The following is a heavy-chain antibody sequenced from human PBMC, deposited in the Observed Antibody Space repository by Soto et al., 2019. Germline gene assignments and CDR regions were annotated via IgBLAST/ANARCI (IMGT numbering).Heavy chain of an antibody. V-gene: IGHV4-39*01. J-gene: IGHJ4*02. Sequence: SETLSLTCTVSGGSISSSSYYWGWIRQPPGKGLEWIGSIYYSGSTYYNPSLKSRVTISVDTSKNQFSLKLSSVTAADTAVYYCARRSRVDNSSSWLLDYWGQGTLVTVSS. CDR3: ARRSRVDNSSSWLLDY. D-gene: IGHD6-13*01. CDR2: IYYSGST. CDR1: GGSISSSSYY.